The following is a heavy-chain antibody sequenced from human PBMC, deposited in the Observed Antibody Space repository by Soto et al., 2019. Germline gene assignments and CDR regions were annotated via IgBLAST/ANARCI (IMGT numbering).Heavy chain of an antibody. CDR3: AREKSIAARRRTNWFER. CDR1: GYTFTSYY. CDR2: INPSGGST. V-gene: IGHV1-46*01. D-gene: IGHD6-6*01. Sequence: ASVKVSCKASGYTFTSYYIHWVRQAPGQGLEWMGIINPSGGSTSYAQKFQGRVTMTRDTSTSTVYMELSSLRSEDTAVYYCAREKSIAARRRTNWFERWGQGTMVTVSA. J-gene: IGHJ5*02.